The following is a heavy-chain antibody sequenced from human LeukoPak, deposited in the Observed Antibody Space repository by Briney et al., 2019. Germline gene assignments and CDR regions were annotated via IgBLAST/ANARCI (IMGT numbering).Heavy chain of an antibody. Sequence: GSLRLSCAASGFSFSKYWMHWVRQTPGEGLVWVSRIKEDGTNTSYADSVKGRFTISRDNARNTVFLQMNSLRAEDTAVYYCARDFDMGITPGDDFDFWGQGTLVTVSS. J-gene: IGHJ4*02. V-gene: IGHV3-74*01. CDR3: ARDFDMGITPGDDFDF. CDR2: IKEDGTNT. CDR1: GFSFSKYW. D-gene: IGHD3-9*01.